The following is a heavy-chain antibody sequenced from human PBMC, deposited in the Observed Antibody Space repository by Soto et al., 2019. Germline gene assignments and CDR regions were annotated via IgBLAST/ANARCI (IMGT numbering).Heavy chain of an antibody. Sequence: GGSLRLSCAASGFTFSSYGMHWVRQAPGKGLEWVAVISYDGSNKYYADSVKGRFTISRDNSKNTLYLQMNSLRAEDTAVYYCAKDSRRVFGVVIGHTPNWFDPWGQGTLVTVSS. CDR3: AKDSRRVFGVVIGHTPNWFDP. J-gene: IGHJ5*02. CDR1: GFTFSSYG. CDR2: ISYDGSNK. D-gene: IGHD3-3*01. V-gene: IGHV3-30*18.